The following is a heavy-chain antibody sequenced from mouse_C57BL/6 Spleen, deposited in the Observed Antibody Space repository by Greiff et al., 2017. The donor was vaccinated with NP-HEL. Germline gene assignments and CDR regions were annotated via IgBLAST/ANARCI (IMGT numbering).Heavy chain of an antibody. J-gene: IGHJ3*01. CDR1: GFTFSSYA. CDR3: AREGETAQATGFAY. Sequence: EVKLMESGGGLVKPGGSLKLSCAASGFTFSSYAMSWVRQTPEKRLEWVATISDGGSYTYYPDNVKGRFTISRDNAKNNLYLQMSHLKSEDTAMYYCAREGETAQATGFAYWGQGTLVTVSA. CDR2: ISDGGSYT. D-gene: IGHD3-2*02. V-gene: IGHV5-4*01.